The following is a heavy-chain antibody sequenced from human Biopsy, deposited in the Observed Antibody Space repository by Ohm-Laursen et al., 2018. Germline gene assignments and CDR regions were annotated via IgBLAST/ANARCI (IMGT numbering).Heavy chain of an antibody. J-gene: IGHJ4*02. V-gene: IGHV4-30-4*08. D-gene: IGHD3-10*01. Sequence: PSQTLSLTCTVSGGSVRSPDHRWNWVRRAPGKGLEWIGNIYYSWTTLYNPSLSGRVTMDLDRSTNQFSLKLKSLTSADTAVYFCARAYFYGMGTSNYFLDSWGQGALVTVSS. CDR2: IYYSWTT. CDR3: ARAYFYGMGTSNYFLDS. CDR1: GGSVRSPDHR.